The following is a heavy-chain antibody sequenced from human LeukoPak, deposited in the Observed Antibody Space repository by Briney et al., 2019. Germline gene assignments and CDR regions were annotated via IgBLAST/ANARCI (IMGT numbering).Heavy chain of an antibody. CDR3: ARARDGYKSRGFDY. Sequence: PSETLSLTCTVSGGSISTNYWSWIRQPPGKGLEGIGYIHISGSTNYNPSLKSRVTISVDTSKNQVSVNLSSVTAADTAMYYCARARDGYKSRGFDYWGQGTLVTVSS. D-gene: IGHD5-24*01. CDR1: GGSISTNY. CDR2: IHISGST. J-gene: IGHJ4*02. V-gene: IGHV4-59*01.